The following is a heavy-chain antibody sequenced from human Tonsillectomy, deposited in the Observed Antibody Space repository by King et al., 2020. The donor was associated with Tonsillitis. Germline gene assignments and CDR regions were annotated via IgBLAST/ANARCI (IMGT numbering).Heavy chain of an antibody. V-gene: IGHV3-30*18. CDR1: GFTFSSYG. J-gene: IGHJ4*02. CDR2: ISYDGSNK. D-gene: IGHD4-17*01. Sequence: VQLVESGGGVVQPGRSLRVSCAASGFTFSSYGMHWVRQAPGKGLEWVAVISYDGSNKYYADSVKGRFTISRDNSKNTVYLQMNSLRAEDTAVYYCAKDVGDLYYFDYWGQGTLVTVSS. CDR3: AKDVGDLYYFDY.